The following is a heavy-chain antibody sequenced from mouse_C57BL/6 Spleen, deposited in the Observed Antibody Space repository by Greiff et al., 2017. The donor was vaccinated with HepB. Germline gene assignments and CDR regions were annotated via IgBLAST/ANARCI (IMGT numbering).Heavy chain of an antibody. CDR2: IDPENGDT. CDR1: GFNIKDDY. D-gene: IGHD1-1*01. Sequence: EVQLQQSGAELVRPGASVKLSCTASGFNIKDDYMHWVKQRPEQGLEWIGWIDPENGDTEYASKFQGKATITADTSSNTAYLQLSGLTSEDTAVYYCTATVVTYFDYWGQGTTLTVSS. J-gene: IGHJ2*01. CDR3: TATVVTYFDY. V-gene: IGHV14-4*01.